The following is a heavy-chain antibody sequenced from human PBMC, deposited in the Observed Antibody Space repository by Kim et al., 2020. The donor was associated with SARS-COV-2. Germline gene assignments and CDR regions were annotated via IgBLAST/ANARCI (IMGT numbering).Heavy chain of an antibody. CDR3: AREGDSSGYWGY. D-gene: IGHD3-22*01. J-gene: IGHJ4*02. V-gene: IGHV4-59*01. Sequence: THPPARRSRVTISVDTSKNQFSLKLSSVTAADTAVYYCAREGDSSGYWGYWGQGTLVTVSS.